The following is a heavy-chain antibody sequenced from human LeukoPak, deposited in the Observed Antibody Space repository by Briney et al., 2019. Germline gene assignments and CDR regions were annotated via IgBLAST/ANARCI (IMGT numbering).Heavy chain of an antibody. J-gene: IGHJ3*02. CDR2: ISGSGGST. CDR1: GFTFSSYA. D-gene: IGHD6-19*01. Sequence: GGSLRLSCAASGFTFSSYAMSWVRQAPGKGLGWVSAISGSGGSTYYADSVKGRFTISRDNSKNTLYLQMNSLRAEDTAVYYCAKDGGRVRLVNAFDIWGQGTMVTVSS. CDR3: AKDGGRVRLVNAFDI. V-gene: IGHV3-23*01.